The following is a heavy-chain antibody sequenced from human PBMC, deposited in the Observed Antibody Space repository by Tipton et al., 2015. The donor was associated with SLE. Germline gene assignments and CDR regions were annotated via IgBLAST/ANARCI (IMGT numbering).Heavy chain of an antibody. J-gene: IGHJ4*02. CDR1: GFTFSSYW. V-gene: IGHV3-74*01. CDR2: INRDGGST. Sequence: SLRLSCAASGFTFSSYWMHWVRQAPGKGLVWVSGINRDGGSTSYADSVKGRFTISRDNAKNTLYLQMNSLRAEDTAVYYCAREVPRRYCSGGSCCSGYWGPGTLVPISS. D-gene: IGHD2-15*01. CDR3: AREVPRRYCSGGSCCSGY.